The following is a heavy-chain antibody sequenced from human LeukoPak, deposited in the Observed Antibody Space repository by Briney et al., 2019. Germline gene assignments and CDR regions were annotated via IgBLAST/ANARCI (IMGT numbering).Heavy chain of an antibody. CDR2: IRYTGTT. Sequence: SETLSLTCTVSGGSGYYWTWIRQSPGKRPEWLGYIRYTGTTNYNPSLKSRVTISVDTSKNQFSLTLTSVTAADTAVYYCARHVAPDMDYFDYWGPGTLVTVSP. CDR1: GGSGYY. CDR3: ARHVAPDMDYFDY. D-gene: IGHD2-15*01. V-gene: IGHV4-59*08. J-gene: IGHJ4*02.